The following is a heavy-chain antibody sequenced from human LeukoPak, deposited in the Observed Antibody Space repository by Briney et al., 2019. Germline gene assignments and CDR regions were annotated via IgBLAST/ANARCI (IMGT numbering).Heavy chain of an antibody. CDR1: GFTFSDYA. CDR3: ARDYWWNYDY. Sequence: RSLRLSCAASGFTFSDYAMHWVRQAPGKGLEWVAVISKDGSDRYYPGSVRGRFTISRDNSKNTIYLQMDSLRAEDTAIYYCARDYWWNYDYWGQGTLVTVSS. CDR2: ISKDGSDR. D-gene: IGHD1-7*01. V-gene: IGHV3-30-3*01. J-gene: IGHJ4*02.